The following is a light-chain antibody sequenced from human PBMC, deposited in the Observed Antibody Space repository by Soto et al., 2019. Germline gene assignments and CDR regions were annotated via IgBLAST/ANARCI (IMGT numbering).Light chain of an antibody. CDR2: AAS. CDR1: QRITRH. CDR3: QKSYSTPPLT. Sequence: DIQMTQSPSSLSASVGDRVTITCRASQRITRHLNWYQQKPGQAPQLLIYAASSLQSGVPSRFSGSGYGTDFTLTISSLQTEDVATYYCQKSYSTPPLTFGGGTKVE. V-gene: IGKV1-39*01. J-gene: IGKJ4*01.